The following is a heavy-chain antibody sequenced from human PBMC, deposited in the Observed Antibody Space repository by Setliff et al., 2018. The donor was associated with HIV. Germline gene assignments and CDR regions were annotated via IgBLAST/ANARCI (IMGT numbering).Heavy chain of an antibody. Sequence: PGGSLRLSCAASGFTFSAYSMNWVRQAPRKGLEWISYISSSGVMYYADSVRGRFTISRDNGKNSLYLQMNSLRAEGTAVYYCAVTSMASSFDYWGQGALVTVSS. CDR2: ISSSGVM. D-gene: IGHD5-18*01. J-gene: IGHJ4*02. CDR3: AVTSMASSFDY. V-gene: IGHV3-48*01. CDR1: GFTFSAYS.